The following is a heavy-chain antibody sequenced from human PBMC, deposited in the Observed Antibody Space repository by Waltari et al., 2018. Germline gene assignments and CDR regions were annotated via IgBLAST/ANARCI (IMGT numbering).Heavy chain of an antibody. CDR2: INHNSGGT. J-gene: IGHJ6*02. CDR1: GYTFTGYS. D-gene: IGHD3-16*01. Sequence: QVQLVQSGAEVKKPGASVKVSCKASGYTFTGYSMHWVRQAPGQGLEWMGRINHNSGGTNYAQKFQGRVTMTRDTSISTAYMELSRLRSDDTAVYYCAREGGRDYYYYYGMDVWGQGTTVTVSS. V-gene: IGHV1-2*06. CDR3: AREGGRDYYYYYGMDV.